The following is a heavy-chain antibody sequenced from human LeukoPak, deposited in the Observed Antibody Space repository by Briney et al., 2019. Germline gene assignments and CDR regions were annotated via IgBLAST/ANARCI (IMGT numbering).Heavy chain of an antibody. CDR3: ARDPGSASYFDY. J-gene: IGHJ4*02. Sequence: GGSLRLSCAASGFTFSSYAMHWVRQAPGKGLEWVALISYDGDDQYYADSVKGRFTFSRENSKNTLFLQMDALRPDDTAVYFCARDPGSASYFDYWGQGILVAVSS. CDR2: ISYDGDDQ. D-gene: IGHD2-2*01. CDR1: GFTFSSYA. V-gene: IGHV3-30-3*01.